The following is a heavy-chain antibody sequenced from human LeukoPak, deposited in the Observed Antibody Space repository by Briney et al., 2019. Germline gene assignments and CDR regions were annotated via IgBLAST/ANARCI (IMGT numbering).Heavy chain of an antibody. D-gene: IGHD5-18*01. CDR2: INHSGST. J-gene: IGHJ6*03. CDR1: GGSFSGYY. V-gene: IGHV4-34*01. CDR3: ASMSVDTAMVVAYYYMDV. Sequence: PSETLSLTCAVYGGSFSGYYWSWIRQPPGKGREWIGEINHSGSTNYNPSLKSRVTISVDTSKNQFSLKLSSVTAADTAVYYCASMSVDTAMVVAYYYMDVWGKGTTVTVSS.